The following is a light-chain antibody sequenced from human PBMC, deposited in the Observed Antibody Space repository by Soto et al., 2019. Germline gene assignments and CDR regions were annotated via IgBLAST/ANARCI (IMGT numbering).Light chain of an antibody. V-gene: IGKV3-11*01. Sequence: EIALRHSPATLSPPPRFIVPHSFGASQSVRSNSAWYQQKPGQAPRLLIYDASNRATGIPARFSGSGSGTDFTLTISSLEPEDFAVYYCQQRSNWPLTFGQVTRLEI. J-gene: IGKJ5*01. CDR3: QQRSNWPLT. CDR2: DAS. CDR1: QSVRSN.